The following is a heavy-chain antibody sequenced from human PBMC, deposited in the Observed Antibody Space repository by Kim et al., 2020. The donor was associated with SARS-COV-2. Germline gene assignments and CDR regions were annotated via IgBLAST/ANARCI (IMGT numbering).Heavy chain of an antibody. CDR3: ARSSERLLYGLDV. D-gene: IGHD4-4*01. Sequence: GGSLRLSCAASGFTVSTDYMTWVRQAPGKGLEWVSIIYSGGSTYSADSLKGRFTISRDNSKNTLFLQMNSLRVEDTAVYYCARSSERLLYGLDVWGQGTT. J-gene: IGHJ6*02. CDR2: IYSGGST. CDR1: GFTVSTDY. V-gene: IGHV3-53*01.